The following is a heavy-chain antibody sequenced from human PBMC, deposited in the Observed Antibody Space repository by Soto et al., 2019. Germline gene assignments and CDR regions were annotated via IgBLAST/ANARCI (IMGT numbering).Heavy chain of an antibody. CDR1: GFTVSSNY. V-gene: IGHV3-53*01. Sequence: EVQLVESGGGLIQPGGSLRLSCAASGFTVSSNYMSWVRQARGKGLEWVSVIYSGGSTYYADSVKCRFTISRDNSKNTLCVQMNSLRAEDTAVYYCASEGIVGQGFYYYGMAVWGQGTTVTVSS. J-gene: IGHJ6*02. CDR3: ASEGIVGQGFYYYGMAV. CDR2: IYSGGST. D-gene: IGHD1-26*01.